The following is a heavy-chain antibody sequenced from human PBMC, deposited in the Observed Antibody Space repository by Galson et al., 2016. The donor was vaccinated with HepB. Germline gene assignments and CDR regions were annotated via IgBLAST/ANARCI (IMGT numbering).Heavy chain of an antibody. D-gene: IGHD1-26*01. CDR3: ARDPSGRYVPYTPYFDY. V-gene: IGHV3-30*03. J-gene: IGHJ4*02. CDR2: VSFDGSNK. CDR1: GFTFSSYG. Sequence: SLRLSCAASGFTFSSYGMLWVRQAPGKGLEWVAVVSFDGSNKYYADSVKGRFTISRDNSKNTLYLQMNSLRAEDTAVYYCARDPSGRYVPYTPYFDYWGQGTLVTVSS.